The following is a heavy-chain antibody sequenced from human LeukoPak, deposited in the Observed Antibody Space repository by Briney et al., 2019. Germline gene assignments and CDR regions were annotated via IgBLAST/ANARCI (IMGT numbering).Heavy chain of an antibody. Sequence: GASVKVSCKASGYTFTSYGISWVRQAPGQGLEWMGWISAYNGNTNYAQKLQGRVTMTTDTSTSTAYMELRSLRSDDTAVYYCARDQSRTIYYDYVWGTIDYWGQGTLVTVSS. D-gene: IGHD3-16*01. CDR1: GYTFTSYG. J-gene: IGHJ4*02. CDR3: ARDQSRTIYYDYVWGTIDY. V-gene: IGHV1-18*01. CDR2: ISAYNGNT.